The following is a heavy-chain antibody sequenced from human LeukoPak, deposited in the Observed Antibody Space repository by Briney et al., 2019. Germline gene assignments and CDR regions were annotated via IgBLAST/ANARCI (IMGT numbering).Heavy chain of an antibody. Sequence: PSETLSLTCTGSGGSISSYYWSWIRQPPGKGLEWIGYIYYSGSTNYNPSLKSRVTISVDTSTNQFSLKLSSVTAADTAVYYCARGPLSSGWYYFDYWGQGTLVTVSS. CDR1: GGSISSYY. CDR3: ARGPLSSGWYYFDY. J-gene: IGHJ4*02. D-gene: IGHD6-19*01. V-gene: IGHV4-59*01. CDR2: IYYSGST.